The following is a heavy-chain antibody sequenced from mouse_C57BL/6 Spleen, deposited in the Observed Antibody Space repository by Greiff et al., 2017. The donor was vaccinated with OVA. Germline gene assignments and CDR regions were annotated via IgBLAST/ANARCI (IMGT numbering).Heavy chain of an antibody. J-gene: IGHJ3*01. CDR2: INYDGSST. Sequence: EVKVVESEGGLVQPGSSMKLSCTASGFTFSDYYMAWVRQVPEKGLEWVANINYDGSSTYYLDSLKSRFIISRDNAKNILYLQMSSLKSEDTATYYCARALDGYRPWGFAYWGQGTLVTVSA. V-gene: IGHV5-16*01. D-gene: IGHD2-3*01. CDR1: GFTFSDYY. CDR3: ARALDGYRPWGFAY.